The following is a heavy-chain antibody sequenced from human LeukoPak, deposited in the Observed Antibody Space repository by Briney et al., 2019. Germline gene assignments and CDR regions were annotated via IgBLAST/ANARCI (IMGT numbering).Heavy chain of an antibody. CDR1: GGSVSGYH. Sequence: SETLSLTCAVYGGSVSGYHWTWIRQPPAKGLEYIGEINDSGSSIYNPSLKNRVTISVDTFKKQNSVNLTSVTAADTGVYYCARGPHQQWPPMQYWGQGSLVTVSS. V-gene: IGHV4-34*01. CDR3: ARGPHQQWPPMQY. D-gene: IGHD6-19*01. CDR2: INDSGSS. J-gene: IGHJ4*02.